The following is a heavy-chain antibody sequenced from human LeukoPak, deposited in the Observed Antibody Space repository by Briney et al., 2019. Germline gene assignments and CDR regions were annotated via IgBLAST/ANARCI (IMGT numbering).Heavy chain of an antibody. J-gene: IGHJ5*02. D-gene: IGHD6-13*01. CDR1: GGSISSYY. V-gene: IGHV4-4*07. CDR3: ARDSSSWYGNWFDP. Sequence: SETLSLTCTVSGGSISSYYWSWMRQPAGKGLEWIGRIYTSGSTNYNPSLKSRVTMSVDTSKNQFSLKLSSVTAADTAVYYCARDSSSWYGNWFDPWGQGTLVTVSS. CDR2: IYTSGST.